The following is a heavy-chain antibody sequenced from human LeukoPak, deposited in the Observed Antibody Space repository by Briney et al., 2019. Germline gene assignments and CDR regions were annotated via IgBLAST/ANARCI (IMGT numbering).Heavy chain of an antibody. CDR3: QKTAYEILTGYSHFDY. D-gene: IGHD3-9*01. J-gene: IGHJ4*02. CDR1: GYSFTSYW. Sequence: GKSLKISCKGSGYSFTSYWIGWLRQMPGKDLECMVIIYTGDPDTRYSPSFQGQVTISADKSISTAYLQWSSLKASDTVFFFKQKTAYEILTGYSHFDYWGQGTLVTVSS. V-gene: IGHV5-51*01. CDR2: IYTGDPDT.